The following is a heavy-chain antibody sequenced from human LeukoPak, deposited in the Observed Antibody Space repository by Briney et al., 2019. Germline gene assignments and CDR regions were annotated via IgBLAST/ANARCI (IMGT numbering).Heavy chain of an antibody. D-gene: IGHD7-27*01. J-gene: IGHJ6*04. Sequence: GRSLRLSCAASGFTFSSYGMHWVRQAPGKGLKWVAVIWYDGSNKYYADSVKGRFTISRDNSKNTLYLQMNSLRAEDTAVYYCARVQLTGYYYYYGMDVWGKGTTVTVSS. CDR3: ARVQLTGYYYYYGMDV. CDR2: IWYDGSNK. CDR1: GFTFSSYG. V-gene: IGHV3-33*01.